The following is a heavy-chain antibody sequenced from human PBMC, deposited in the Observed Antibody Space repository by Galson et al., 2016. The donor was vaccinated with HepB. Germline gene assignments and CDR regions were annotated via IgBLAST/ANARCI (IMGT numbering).Heavy chain of an antibody. CDR1: GFTFSSNW. D-gene: IGHD6-19*01. CDR3: ARERGIPVAGTLGNWFDP. CDR2: INTDGSTT. J-gene: IGHJ5*02. V-gene: IGHV3-74*01. Sequence: SLRLSCAASGFTFSSNWMHWVRQAPGKGLVWVSRINTDGSTTNYADSVKGRFTISRDNAKNTLFLQMNSLRAEDTAVYYCARERGIPVAGTLGNWFDPWGQGTLVTVSS.